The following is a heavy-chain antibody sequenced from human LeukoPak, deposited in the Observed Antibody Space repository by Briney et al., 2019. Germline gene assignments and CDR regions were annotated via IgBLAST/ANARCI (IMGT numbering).Heavy chain of an antibody. J-gene: IGHJ6*03. CDR3: ARDRDGPNCYMDV. D-gene: IGHD5-24*01. Sequence: PGGSLRLSCAASGFSFSDYWMLWVREVPEKGLEWVSRIKSDGTGATYAGSVNGRFTMSRDNAENTLYLQMNSLRDEDTGIYYCARDRDGPNCYMDVWGKGTMVTVSS. CDR2: IKSDGTGA. V-gene: IGHV3-74*01. CDR1: GFSFSDYW.